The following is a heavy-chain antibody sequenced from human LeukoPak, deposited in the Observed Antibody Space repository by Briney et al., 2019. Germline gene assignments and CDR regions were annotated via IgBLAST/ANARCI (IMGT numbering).Heavy chain of an antibody. CDR1: GFTFTSYA. CDR2: ISGSGTTT. V-gene: IGHV3-23*01. J-gene: IGHJ4*02. CDR3: AKRGYSDSRPQYYFEY. D-gene: IGHD3-22*01. Sequence: GGSLRLSCAASGFTFTSYAMSWVRQAPGKGLEWISIISGSGTTTYYADSVKGRFAISRDNSKSTLYLQMNSLRAEDTAVYYCAKRGYSDSRPQYYFEYWGQGTLVTVSS.